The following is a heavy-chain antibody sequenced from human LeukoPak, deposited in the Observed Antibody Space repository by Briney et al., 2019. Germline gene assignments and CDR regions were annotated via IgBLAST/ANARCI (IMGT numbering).Heavy chain of an antibody. CDR3: ARVTGYMIEDYFDY. CDR1: GGSISSYY. Sequence: SETLSLTCTVSGGSISSYYWSWIRQPPGKGLERIGYIYYSGSTNYNPSLKSRVTISVDTSKNQFSLKLRSVTAADTAVYYCARVTGYMIEDYFDYWGQGILVTVSS. CDR2: IYYSGST. J-gene: IGHJ4*02. V-gene: IGHV4-59*01. D-gene: IGHD3-9*01.